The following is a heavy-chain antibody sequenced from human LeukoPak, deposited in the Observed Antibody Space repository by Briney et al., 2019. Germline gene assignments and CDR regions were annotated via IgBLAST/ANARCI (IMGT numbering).Heavy chain of an antibody. J-gene: IGHJ5*02. Sequence: GGSLRLSCAASGFTFSSYAMHWVRQAPGKGLEWVAVISYDGSNKYYADSVKGRFTISRDNAKNSLYLQMNSLRAEDTAVYYCHGSPHNPWGQGTLVTVSS. CDR1: GFTFSSYA. CDR3: HGSPHNP. CDR2: ISYDGSNK. V-gene: IGHV3-30-3*01. D-gene: IGHD6-25*01.